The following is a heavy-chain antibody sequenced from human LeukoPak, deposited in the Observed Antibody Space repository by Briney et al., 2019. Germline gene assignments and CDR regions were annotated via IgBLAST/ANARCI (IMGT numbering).Heavy chain of an antibody. V-gene: IGHV4-61*02. J-gene: IGHJ4*02. CDR3: ARDLGDGYSSGYFDY. Sequence: PSETLSLTCTVSGGSISSGSYYWSWIRQPAEKGLGSIGRIYTSGSTNYNPSLKSRVTISVDTSKNQFSLKLSSVTAADTAVYYCARDLGDGYSSGYFDYWGQGTLVTVSS. D-gene: IGHD5-24*01. CDR1: GGSISSGSYY. CDR2: IYTSGST.